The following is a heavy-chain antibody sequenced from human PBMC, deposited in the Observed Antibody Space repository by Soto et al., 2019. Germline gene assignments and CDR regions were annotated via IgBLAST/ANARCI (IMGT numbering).Heavy chain of an antibody. CDR3: ANIRRDGYNYVWHAY. CDR2: IYYSGST. CDR1: GGSVSSGSYY. V-gene: IGHV4-61*01. Sequence: SETRSLTCTVSGGSVSSGSYYWSWIRQPPGKGLEWIGYIYYSGSTNYNPSLKSRVTISVDTSKNQFSLKLSSVTAADTAVYYCANIRRDGYNYVWHAYWAQGTLVTVSS. J-gene: IGHJ4*02. D-gene: IGHD5-12*01.